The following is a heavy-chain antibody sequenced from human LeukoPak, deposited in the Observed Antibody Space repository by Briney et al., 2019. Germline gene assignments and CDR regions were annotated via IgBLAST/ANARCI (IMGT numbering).Heavy chain of an antibody. Sequence: GGSLRLSCAASGFTFSTYVMNWVRQAPGKGLEWVSTIDGVASSTYYTDSVKGRFTISRDNSKNTLYLQMNSLRAEDTAVYYCAKYVCATSGCYRNFQSRGQGTLVTVSS. J-gene: IGHJ1*01. CDR1: GFTFSTYV. CDR2: IDGVASST. V-gene: IGHV3-23*01. CDR3: AKYVCATSGCYRNFQS. D-gene: IGHD6-19*01.